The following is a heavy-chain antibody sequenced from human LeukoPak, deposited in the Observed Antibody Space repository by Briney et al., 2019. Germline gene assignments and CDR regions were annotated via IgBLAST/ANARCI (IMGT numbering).Heavy chain of an antibody. CDR1: GFTFSSYE. J-gene: IGHJ6*03. Sequence: PGGSLRLSCAASGFTFSSYEMNWVRQAPGKGLEWVSYISSSAISIYYADSVKGRFTISRDNAKNSLYLQMNSLRAEDTAVYYCARASYCSSTTTCPYYYYKDVWGKGTTVTVSS. CDR3: ARASYCSSTTTCPYYYYKDV. D-gene: IGHD2/OR15-2a*01. CDR2: ISSSAISI. V-gene: IGHV3-48*03.